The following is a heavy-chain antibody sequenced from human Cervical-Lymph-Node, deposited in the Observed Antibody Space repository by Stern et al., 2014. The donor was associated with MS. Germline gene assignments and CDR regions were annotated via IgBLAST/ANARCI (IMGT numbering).Heavy chain of an antibody. V-gene: IGHV1-46*01. Sequence: VQLVQSGAEVKKPGASVKDSCKASGYTFTSHYMQWVRQAPGQGLEWGGIINPSGDSASYAQKFQGIVHMPRDTSTSTVYMELSSLRSEDTAVYYCASGTGSKRPTGNYWGQGTLVTVSS. CDR2: INPSGDSA. CDR3: ASGTGSKRPTGNY. D-gene: IGHD3/OR15-3a*01. CDR1: GYTFTSHY. J-gene: IGHJ4*02.